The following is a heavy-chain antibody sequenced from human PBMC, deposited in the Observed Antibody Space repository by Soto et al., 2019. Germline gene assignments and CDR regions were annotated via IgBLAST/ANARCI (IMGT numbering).Heavy chain of an antibody. D-gene: IGHD3-22*01. Sequence: QVQLVESGGGVVQPGRSLRLSCAASGFTFSSYAMHWVRQAPGKGLEWVAVISYDGSNKYYADSVKGRFTISRDNSKNTLYLQMNSLRAEGTAVYYCASTHYDSSGYYFDYWGQGTLVTVSS. CDR2: ISYDGSNK. CDR1: GFTFSSYA. J-gene: IGHJ4*02. CDR3: ASTHYDSSGYYFDY. V-gene: IGHV3-30-3*01.